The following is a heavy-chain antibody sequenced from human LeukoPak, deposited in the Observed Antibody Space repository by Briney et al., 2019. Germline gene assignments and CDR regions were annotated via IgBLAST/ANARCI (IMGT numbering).Heavy chain of an antibody. J-gene: IGHJ3*02. Sequence: KFQGRVTITRDTSASTAYMELSSLRSEDTAVYYCARPYSSSWCGGGAFDIWGQGTMVTVSS. D-gene: IGHD6-13*01. V-gene: IGHV1-3*01. CDR3: ARPYSSSWCGGGAFDI.